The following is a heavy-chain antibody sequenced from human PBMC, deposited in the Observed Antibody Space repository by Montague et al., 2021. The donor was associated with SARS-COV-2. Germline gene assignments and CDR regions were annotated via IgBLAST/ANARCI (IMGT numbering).Heavy chain of an antibody. CDR3: ARSGVGIFDFSYFDS. CDR1: GFSISSGYY. J-gene: IGHJ4*02. V-gene: IGHV4-38-2*02. CDR2: RYQNGAT. D-gene: IGHD3-3*01. Sequence: SETLSLTCSVSGFSISSGYYWGWIRQTPGKELERIGSRYQNGATYYSPSLKRPVTILLDTSKNQFSLSLTSVTAADTAVYYCARSGVGIFDFSYFDSWGQGSLVIVSS.